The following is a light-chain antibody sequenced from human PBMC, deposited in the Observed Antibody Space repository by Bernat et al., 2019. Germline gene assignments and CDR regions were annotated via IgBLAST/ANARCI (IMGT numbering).Light chain of an antibody. V-gene: IGLV2-11*01. Sequence: QSALTQPRSVSGSPGQSVTISCTGTSSDVGGYNYVSWYQQHPGKAPKLMIYDVNKWPSGVPDRFSGSKSGNTASLTVSGLQAEDEADYYCSSYSGSNNFVFGTGTKVTVL. CDR3: SSYSGSNNFV. CDR1: SSDVGGYNY. J-gene: IGLJ1*01. CDR2: DVN.